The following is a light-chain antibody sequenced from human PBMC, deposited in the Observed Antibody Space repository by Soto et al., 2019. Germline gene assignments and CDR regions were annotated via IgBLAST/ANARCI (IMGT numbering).Light chain of an antibody. Sequence: QSVLTQPPSVSGSPGQSVTISCTGTSSDVGSYNRVSWYQQPPGTAPKPMIYEVSNRPSGVPDRFSGSKSGNTASLTISGLQAEDEADYYCSSYTSSSTDVFGTGTKLTVL. CDR2: EVS. CDR3: SSYTSSSTDV. CDR1: SSDVGSYNR. V-gene: IGLV2-18*02. J-gene: IGLJ1*01.